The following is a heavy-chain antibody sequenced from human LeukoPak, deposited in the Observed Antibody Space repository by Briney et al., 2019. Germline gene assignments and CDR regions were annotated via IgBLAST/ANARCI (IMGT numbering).Heavy chain of an antibody. CDR3: ATTSSRDGYNYPQGFDY. J-gene: IGHJ4*02. D-gene: IGHD5-24*01. V-gene: IGHV1-69*05. CDR1: GGTFSSYA. CDR2: IIPIFGTA. Sequence: ASVKVSCKASGGTFSSYAISWVRQAPGQGLEWMGGIIPIFGTANYAQKFQGRVTITTDESTSTAYMELSGLRSEDTAVYYCATTSSRDGYNYPQGFDYWGQGTLVTVSS.